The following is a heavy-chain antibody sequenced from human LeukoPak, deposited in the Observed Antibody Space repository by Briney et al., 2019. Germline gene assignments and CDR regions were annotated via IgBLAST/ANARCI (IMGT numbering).Heavy chain of an antibody. J-gene: IGHJ4*02. CDR2: MYRDGSS. CDR3: ARDKRRYFDW. D-gene: IGHD3-9*01. CDR1: GLSVRNEF. Sequence: QPGGSLRLSCEVSGLSVRNEFMNWVRQSPGRGLEWVSAMYRDGSSDYADPARDRFTISRDNSKNIVFLHMKTLRVDDTAIYYCARDKRRYFDWWGQGTLVTVSS. V-gene: IGHV3-66*01.